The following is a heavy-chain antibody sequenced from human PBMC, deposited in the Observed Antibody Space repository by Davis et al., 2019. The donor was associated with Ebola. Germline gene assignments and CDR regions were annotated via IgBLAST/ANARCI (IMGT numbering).Heavy chain of an antibody. CDR1: GFTFSSYA. J-gene: IGHJ6*02. D-gene: IGHD3-3*01. V-gene: IGHV3-33*08. CDR2: IWYDGSNK. Sequence: PGGSLRLSCAASGFTFSSYAMHWVRQAPGKGLEWVAVIWYDGSNKYYADSVKGRFTISRDNSKNTLYLQMNSLRAEDTAVYYCARGGLRFLEWLSPSPYYGMDVWGQGTTVTVSS. CDR3: ARGGLRFLEWLSPSPYYGMDV.